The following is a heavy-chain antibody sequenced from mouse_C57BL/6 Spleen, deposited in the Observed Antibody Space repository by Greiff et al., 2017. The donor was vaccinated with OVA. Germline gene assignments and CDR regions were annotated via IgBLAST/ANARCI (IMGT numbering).Heavy chain of an antibody. Sequence: DVKLVESGGGLVQPGGSLKLSCAASGFTFSDYGMAWVRQAPRKGPEWVAFISNLAYSIYYADTVTGRFNISRENAKNTLYLEMSSLRSEDTAMYYCARHGSSYYYAMDDWGQGTSVTVAS. CDR1: GFTFSDYG. J-gene: IGHJ4*01. V-gene: IGHV5-15*01. CDR2: ISNLAYSI. CDR3: ARHGSSYYYAMDD. D-gene: IGHD1-1*01.